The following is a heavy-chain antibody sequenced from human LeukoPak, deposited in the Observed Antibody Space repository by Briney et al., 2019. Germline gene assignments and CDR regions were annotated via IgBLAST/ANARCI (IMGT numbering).Heavy chain of an antibody. V-gene: IGHV4-59*08. CDR2: ISHRGTT. J-gene: IGHJ4*02. CDR1: GGSISSYY. Sequence: SETLSLTCTVSGGSISSYYWSWIRQPPGKGLEWIGYISHRGTTNCNPSLKSRVTISVDTSTDKFSLKLSSVTAADTALYYCARHASQGLNKPLDYWGQGTLVTVSS. D-gene: IGHD6-19*01. CDR3: ARHASQGLNKPLDY.